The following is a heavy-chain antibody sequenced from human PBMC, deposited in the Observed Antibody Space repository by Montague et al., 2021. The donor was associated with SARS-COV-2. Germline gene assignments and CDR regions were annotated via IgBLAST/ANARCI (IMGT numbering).Heavy chain of an antibody. V-gene: IGHV4-59*01. Sequence: SETLSLTCTVSGGSISSYYWSWIRQPPGKGLEWIGYIYYSGSTNYNPSLKSRVTISVDTSKNQFSLMLSSVTAADTAVYYCARGAGRGSGYGKYYYYYYGMDVWGQGTTVTVSS. CDR3: ARGAGRGSGYGKYYYYYYGMDV. J-gene: IGHJ6*02. CDR1: GGSISSYY. D-gene: IGHD5-12*01. CDR2: IYYSGST.